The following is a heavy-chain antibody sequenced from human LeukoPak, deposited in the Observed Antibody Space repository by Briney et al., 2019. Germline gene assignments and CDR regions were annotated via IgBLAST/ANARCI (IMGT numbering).Heavy chain of an antibody. CDR3: AKDLYSSSYYYYYGMDV. CDR2: ISWDGGST. CDR1: GFTFDDYA. Sequence: GGSLRLSCAASGFTFDDYAMHWVRQAPGKGLEWVSLISWDGGSTYYADSVKGRFTISRDNSKNSLYLQMNSLRAEDTALYYCAKDLYSSSYYYYYGMDVWGKGTTVTISS. J-gene: IGHJ6*04. D-gene: IGHD6-13*01. V-gene: IGHV3-43D*04.